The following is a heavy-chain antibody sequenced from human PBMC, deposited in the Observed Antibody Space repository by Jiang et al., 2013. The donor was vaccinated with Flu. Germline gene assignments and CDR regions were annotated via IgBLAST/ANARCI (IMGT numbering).Heavy chain of an antibody. CDR3: ARDRFLESLGYYYGMDV. CDR2: IYYSGST. CDR1: GGSISSYY. V-gene: IGHV4-59*01. Sequence: GSGLVKPSETLSLTCTVSGGSISSYYWSWIRQPPGKGLEWIGYIYYSGSTNYNPSLKSRVTISVDTSKNQFSLKLSSVTAADTAVYYCARDRFLESLGYYYGMDVWGQGTTVTVSS. J-gene: IGHJ6*02. D-gene: IGHD3-3*01.